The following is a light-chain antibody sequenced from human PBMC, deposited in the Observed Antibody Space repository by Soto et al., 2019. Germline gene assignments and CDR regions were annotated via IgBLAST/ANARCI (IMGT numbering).Light chain of an antibody. J-gene: IGKJ1*01. V-gene: IGKV3-20*01. CDR1: QSVSSSS. Sequence: EIVLTQSPGTLSLSPGERATLSCRASQSVSSSSLAWYQQKPGQAPRVLIYGVSTRATGIPDRFSGSGSGTDFTLTISRLEPEDFALYYCQQYGSSPWTFGQGTKVEIK. CDR3: QQYGSSPWT. CDR2: GVS.